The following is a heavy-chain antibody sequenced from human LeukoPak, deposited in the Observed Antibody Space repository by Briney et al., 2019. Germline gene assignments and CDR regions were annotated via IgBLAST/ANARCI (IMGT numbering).Heavy chain of an antibody. CDR1: GYTFTGYY. Sequence: ASVRVSCKASGYTFTGYYIHWMRQATGQGLEWMAWINPNSGGTHYAQKFQGRVTMTRDTSISAAYMELSRLRSDDTAVYYCARYPVEAARVEAFDIWGQGTMVTVSS. J-gene: IGHJ3*02. CDR3: ARYPVEAARVEAFDI. CDR2: INPNSGGT. V-gene: IGHV1-2*02. D-gene: IGHD1-1*01.